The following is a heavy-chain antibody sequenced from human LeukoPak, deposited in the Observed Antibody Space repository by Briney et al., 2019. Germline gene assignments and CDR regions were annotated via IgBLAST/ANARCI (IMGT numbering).Heavy chain of an antibody. CDR1: GGSISYYY. CDR3: ARGDYGAFDI. V-gene: IGHV4-59*01. Sequence: SETLSLTCTVSGGSISYYYWSWIRQPPGKGLEWLGYIDYSGSTNYNPSLESRVTISVDTSKNQFSLKLSSVTAADTAVFYCARGDYGAFDIWGQGTMVTVSS. D-gene: IGHD4-17*01. CDR2: IDYSGST. J-gene: IGHJ3*02.